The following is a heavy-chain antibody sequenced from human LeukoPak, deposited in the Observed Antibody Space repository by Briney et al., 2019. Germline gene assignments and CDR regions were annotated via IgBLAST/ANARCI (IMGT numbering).Heavy chain of an antibody. CDR2: IYYSGST. J-gene: IGHJ4*02. Sequence: SETLSLTCTVSGGSISSGDYYWSWIRQPPGKGLEWIGYIYYSGSTYYNPSLKSRVTISVDTSKNQFSLKLSSVTAADTAVYYCARANCYDSSGVDYWGQGTLVTVSS. CDR3: ARANCYDSSGVDY. CDR1: GGSISSGDYY. D-gene: IGHD3-22*01. V-gene: IGHV4-30-4*01.